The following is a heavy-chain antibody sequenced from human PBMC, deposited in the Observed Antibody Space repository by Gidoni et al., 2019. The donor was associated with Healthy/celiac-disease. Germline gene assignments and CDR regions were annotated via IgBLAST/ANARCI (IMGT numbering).Heavy chain of an antibody. CDR1: GFTFSSYA. D-gene: IGHD6-13*01. Sequence: EVQLLESGGGLVQPGGSLRLSCAASGFTFSSYAMSWVRQAPGKGLGWVSAISGSGGSTYYADSVKGRFTISRDNSKNTLYLQMNSLRAEDTAVYYCAKDLDRGSSSPDFFDYWGQGTLVTVSS. CDR2: ISGSGGST. V-gene: IGHV3-23*01. J-gene: IGHJ4*02. CDR3: AKDLDRGSSSPDFFDY.